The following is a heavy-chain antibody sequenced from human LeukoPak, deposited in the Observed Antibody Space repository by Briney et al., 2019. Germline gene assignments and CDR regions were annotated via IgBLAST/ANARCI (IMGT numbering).Heavy chain of an antibody. V-gene: IGHV3-30-3*01. D-gene: IGHD3-9*01. J-gene: IGHJ5*02. CDR2: ISYDGSNK. CDR1: GFTFSSYA. CDR3: ARAGDDILTENWFDP. Sequence: GRSLRLSCAASGFTFSSYAMHWVRQAPGKGLEWVAVISYDGSNKYYADSVKGRFTISRDNSKNTLYLQMNSLRAEDTAVYYCARAGDDILTENWFDPWGQGTLVTVSS.